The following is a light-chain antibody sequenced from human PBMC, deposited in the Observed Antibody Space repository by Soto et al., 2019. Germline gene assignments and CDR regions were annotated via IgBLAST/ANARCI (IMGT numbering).Light chain of an antibody. V-gene: IGKV3D-15*01. CDR1: LPVSRN. CDR3: QQYNDWPGT. J-gene: IGKJ5*01. CDR2: DVS. Sequence: ERVLTQSPATLSVSPGERVTLSCGASLPVSRNLAWHQQKPGQAPRLLIYDVSTRATGIPDRFSGSGSETEFTLTISSLQSEDFAVYYCQQYNDWPGTFGQGTRLEIK.